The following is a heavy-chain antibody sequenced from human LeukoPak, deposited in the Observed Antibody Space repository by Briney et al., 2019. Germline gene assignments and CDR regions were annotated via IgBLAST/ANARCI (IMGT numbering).Heavy chain of an antibody. J-gene: IGHJ4*02. Sequence: GASVKVSCKASGYTFTSYDINWVRQATGQGPEWMGWMNPNSGNTGYAQKFQGRVTMTRNTSISTAYMELSSLRSEDTAVYYCARGRGGDQLWYDFWSGYYRNFYFDYWGQGTLVTVSS. CDR2: MNPNSGNT. D-gene: IGHD3-3*01. CDR1: GYTFTSYD. CDR3: ARGRGGDQLWYDFWSGYYRNFYFDY. V-gene: IGHV1-8*01.